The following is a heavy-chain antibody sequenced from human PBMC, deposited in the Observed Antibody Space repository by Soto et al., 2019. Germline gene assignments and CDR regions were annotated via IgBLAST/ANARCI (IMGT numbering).Heavy chain of an antibody. J-gene: IGHJ4*02. D-gene: IGHD6-19*01. CDR2: MNPNSGNT. CDR3: ARERSSGWYVDY. CDR1: GYTFTSYD. V-gene: IGHV1-8*01. Sequence: QVQLVQSGAEVKKPGASVKVSCKASGYTFTSYDVNWVRQATGQGLEWMGWMNPNSGNTGYAQKFQGRVTMSRNTSISTAYMELSSLRSEDTAVYYCARERSSGWYVDYWGQGTLVTVSS.